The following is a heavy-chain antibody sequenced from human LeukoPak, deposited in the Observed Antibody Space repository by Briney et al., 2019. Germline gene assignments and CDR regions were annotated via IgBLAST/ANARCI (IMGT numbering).Heavy chain of an antibody. CDR3: ARDGAMIAVYYYMDV. CDR2: ISGSGGST. CDR1: GFTFSSYA. V-gene: IGHV3-23*01. D-gene: IGHD3-22*01. J-gene: IGHJ6*03. Sequence: SGGSLRLSCAASGFTFSSYAMSWVRQAPGKGLEWVSAISGSGGSTYYADSVKGRFTISRDNSKNTLYLQMNSLRAEDTAVYYCARDGAMIAVYYYMDVWGKGTTVTVSS.